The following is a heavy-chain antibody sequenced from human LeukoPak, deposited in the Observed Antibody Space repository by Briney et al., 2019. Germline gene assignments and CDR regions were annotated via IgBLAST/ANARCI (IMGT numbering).Heavy chain of an antibody. J-gene: IGHJ4*02. V-gene: IGHV4-39*01. CDR3: VRYRSGSNRFDY. CDR2: MYYSENT. Sequence: PSETLSLTCTVSGDSISGKTYSWGWVRQPPGKGLEWIGYMYYSENTHYNPSLKSRVTISVDTSRIQFSLKLSSVTAADTAVYYCVRYRSGSNRFDYWGQGTLVTVSS. D-gene: IGHD6-19*01. CDR1: GDSISGKTYS.